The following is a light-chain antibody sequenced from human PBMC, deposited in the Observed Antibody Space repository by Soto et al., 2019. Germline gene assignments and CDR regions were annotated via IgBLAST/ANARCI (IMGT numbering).Light chain of an antibody. CDR2: GAS. CDR3: QQYNDWPPTT. J-gene: IGKJ5*01. Sequence: DIVMTQSPATLSVSPGERATLSSRASQNIYNDLAWYQRRPGQAPRLLIYGASTRASGIPVRFSGSRSGTDSSLTITSLESEALALYFCQQYNDWPPTTFGQGTRLELK. V-gene: IGKV3-15*01. CDR1: QNIYND.